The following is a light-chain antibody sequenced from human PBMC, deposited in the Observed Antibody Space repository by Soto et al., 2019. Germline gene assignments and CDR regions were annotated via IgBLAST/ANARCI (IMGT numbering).Light chain of an antibody. V-gene: IGKV3-15*01. Sequence: EIVMTQSPATLSVSPGERATLSCRASQSVSSNLAWYQQNPGQAPRLLIYGASTRATGIPARFSGSGSGTEFTLTISSLQSEDFAVYYCQQYNNLYTFGQGTKLEIK. CDR2: GAS. CDR1: QSVSSN. CDR3: QQYNNLYT. J-gene: IGKJ2*01.